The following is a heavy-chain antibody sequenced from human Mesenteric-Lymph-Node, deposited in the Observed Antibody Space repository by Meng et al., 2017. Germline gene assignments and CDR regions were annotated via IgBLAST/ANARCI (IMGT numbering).Heavy chain of an antibody. CDR2: IYHSGST. V-gene: IGHV4-30-4*01. Sequence: QVQPQESGPGLMKPSQTLSLTCTVSGGSISSADYYWSWIRQSPGKGLEWIGYIYHSGSTYYNPSLESRVAISLDTSNNQFSLNLNSVTAADTAVYYCARVSSGWDYFDYWGQGTLVTVSS. CDR1: GGSISSADYY. CDR3: ARVSSGWDYFDY. J-gene: IGHJ4*02. D-gene: IGHD6-19*01.